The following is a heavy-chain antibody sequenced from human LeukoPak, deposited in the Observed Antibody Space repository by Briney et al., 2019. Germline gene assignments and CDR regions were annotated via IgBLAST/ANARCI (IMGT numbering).Heavy chain of an antibody. Sequence: SETLSLTCTVSGGSISSSSYYWGWIRQPPGKGLEWIGSIYYSGSTYYNPSLKSRVTISVDTSKNQFSLKLSSVTAADTAVYYCARGQMVYATAWFDPWGQGTLVTVSS. CDR1: GGSISSSSYY. D-gene: IGHD2-8*01. CDR3: ARGQMVYATAWFDP. CDR2: IYYSGST. J-gene: IGHJ5*02. V-gene: IGHV4-39*07.